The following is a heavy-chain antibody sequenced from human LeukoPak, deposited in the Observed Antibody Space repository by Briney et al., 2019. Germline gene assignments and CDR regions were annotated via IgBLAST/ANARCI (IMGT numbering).Heavy chain of an antibody. J-gene: IGHJ4*02. V-gene: IGHV3-48*03. D-gene: IGHD1-26*01. CDR1: GFTFSSYK. CDR3: ARESGNYFDFDY. Sequence: GGSLRLSCAASGFTFSSYKMHWVRQAPGKEREWVSYISDSGTTIYYSDSVKGRFTISRDTAKSSLYLQMNSLRAEDTAFYYCARESGNYFDFDYWGQGTLVTVSS. CDR2: ISDSGTTI.